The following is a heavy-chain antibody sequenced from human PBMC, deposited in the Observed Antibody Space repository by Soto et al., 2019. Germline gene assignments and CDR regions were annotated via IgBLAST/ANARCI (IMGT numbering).Heavy chain of an antibody. V-gene: IGHV3-43*01. J-gene: IGHJ4*02. CDR3: AKEMATIFFDY. CDR2: ISWDGSNR. D-gene: IGHD5-12*01. CDR1: GFTFDDYT. Sequence: GGSLRLSCAASGFTFDDYTMHWVRQAPGKGLEWVSLISWDGSNRYYADSVKGRFTVSRDNSKNSLYLQMNSLRPGDTAFYYCAKEMATIFFDYWGQGTLVTAPQ.